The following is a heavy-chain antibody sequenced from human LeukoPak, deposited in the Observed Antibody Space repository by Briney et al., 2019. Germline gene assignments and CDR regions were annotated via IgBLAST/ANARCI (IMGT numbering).Heavy chain of an antibody. CDR3: ARQWDC. D-gene: IGHD2-8*01. CDR2: IKQDGSEK. CDR1: GFTFSNYW. V-gene: IGHV3-7*01. J-gene: IGHJ4*02. Sequence: GGSLRLSCAASGFTFSNYWMNWVRQAPGRGLEWVANIKQDGSEKYYVDSVKGRFTISRDNAKNSLYLQMSSPRADDTAVYYCARQWDCWGQGTLVTVSS.